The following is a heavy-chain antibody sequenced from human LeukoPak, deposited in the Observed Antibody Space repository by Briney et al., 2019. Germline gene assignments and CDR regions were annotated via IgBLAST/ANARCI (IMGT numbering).Heavy chain of an antibody. CDR3: ARELASGD. D-gene: IGHD6-13*01. CDR2: IWYDGTNK. V-gene: IGHV3-33*01. J-gene: IGHJ4*02. CDR1: GFTLSNYG. Sequence: PGGSLRLSCAVSGFTLSNYGMHWVRQAPGRGLEWVAVIWYDGTNKYYADSVRGRFTISRDSSKNTLYLQMNSLRAEDTAVYYCARELASGDWGQGTLVTVSS.